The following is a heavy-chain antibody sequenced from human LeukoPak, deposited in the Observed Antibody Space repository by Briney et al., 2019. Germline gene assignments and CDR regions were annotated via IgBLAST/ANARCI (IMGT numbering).Heavy chain of an antibody. V-gene: IGHV3-48*02. CDR2: ISSSSSTI. CDR3: ARARTNLIDCSGGSCYLRYYGMDV. Sequence: GGSLRLSCAASGFTFSSYSMNWVRQAPGKGLEWVSYISSSSSTIYYADSVKGRFTISRDNAKNSLYLQMNSLRDEDTAVYYCARARTNLIDCSGGSCYLRYYGMDVWGQGTTVTVSS. J-gene: IGHJ6*02. D-gene: IGHD2-15*01. CDR1: GFTFSSYS.